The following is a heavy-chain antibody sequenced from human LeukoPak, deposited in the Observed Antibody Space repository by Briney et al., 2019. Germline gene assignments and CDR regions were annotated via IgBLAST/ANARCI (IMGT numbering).Heavy chain of an antibody. J-gene: IGHJ3*02. CDR1: GFTFENYA. CDR2: ISWNSGNI. V-gene: IGHV3-9*03. Sequence: GGSLRLSCAASGFTFENYAMQWVRQAPGKGLEWAAGISWNSGNIAYADSVKGRFTISRDNAKNSLYLQMNSLRADDMAVYYCAKETTIFGAGPDAFAIWGQGTMVTVSS. CDR3: AKETTIFGAGPDAFAI. D-gene: IGHD3-3*01.